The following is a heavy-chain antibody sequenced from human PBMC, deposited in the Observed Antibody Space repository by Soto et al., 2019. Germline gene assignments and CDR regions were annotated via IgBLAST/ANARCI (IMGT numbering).Heavy chain of an antibody. CDR2: ISYDGSNK. V-gene: IGHV3-30-3*01. CDR3: ASGFWSGYGYYYYGMDV. Sequence: SGGTLRLSCAASGFTFSSYAMHWVRQAPGKGLERVAVISYDGSNKYYADSVKGRFTISRDNSKNTLYLQMNSLRAEDTAVYYCASGFWSGYGYYYYGMDVWGQGTTVTVS. J-gene: IGHJ6*02. CDR1: GFTFSSYA. D-gene: IGHD3-3*01.